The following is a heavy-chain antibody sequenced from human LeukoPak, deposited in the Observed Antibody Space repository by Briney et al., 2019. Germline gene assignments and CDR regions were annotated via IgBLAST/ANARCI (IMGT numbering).Heavy chain of an antibody. V-gene: IGHV3-21*01. CDR1: GFTFSSYN. Sequence: GGSLRLSCAASGFTFSSYNMDWVRQSPGKELECVSSISSSSDYIYYADSLKGRFTISRDNAKNSLYLQMNSLRAEDTAVYYCARDVYGDSNFVHWGQGTLVTVSS. CDR3: ARDVYGDSNFVH. CDR2: ISSSSDYI. J-gene: IGHJ4*02. D-gene: IGHD4-17*01.